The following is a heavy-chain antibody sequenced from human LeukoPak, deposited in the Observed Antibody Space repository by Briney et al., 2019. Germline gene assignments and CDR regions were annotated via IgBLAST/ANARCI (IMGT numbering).Heavy chain of an antibody. CDR1: GFTFSSYS. D-gene: IGHD3-10*01. J-gene: IGHJ4*02. Sequence: GGSLRLSCAASGFTFSSYSMNWVRQAPGKGLEWVSSISGSSSYIYYADSVKGRFTISRDTAKNSLYLQMNSLRAEDTAVYYCARDRYYYGSGSFDYWGQGTLVTVSS. V-gene: IGHV3-21*01. CDR3: ARDRYYYGSGSFDY. CDR2: ISGSSSYI.